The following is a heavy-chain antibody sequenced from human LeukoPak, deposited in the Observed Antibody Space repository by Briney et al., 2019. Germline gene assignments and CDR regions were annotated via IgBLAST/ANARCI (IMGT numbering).Heavy chain of an antibody. D-gene: IGHD2-15*01. V-gene: IGHV4-34*01. Sequence: SETLSLTCAVYGGSFSGYYWSWIRQPPGKGLEWIGEINHSGSTNYNPSLKSRVTISVDTSRNQFSLKLSSVTAADTAVYFCATNPGGYCSSSNCLGEAPWGQGTLVTVSS. CDR2: INHSGST. CDR1: GGSFSGYY. CDR3: ATNPGGYCSSSNCLGEAP. J-gene: IGHJ5*02.